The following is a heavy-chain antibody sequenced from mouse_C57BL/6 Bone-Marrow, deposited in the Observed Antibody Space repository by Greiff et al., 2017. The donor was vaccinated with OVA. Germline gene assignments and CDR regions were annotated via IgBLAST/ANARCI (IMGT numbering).Heavy chain of an antibody. CDR3: ARALTTGGGDY. D-gene: IGHD1-1*01. J-gene: IGHJ2*01. Sequence: VQGVESGGGLVKPGGSLKLSCAASGFTFSSYAMSWVRQTPEKRLEWVATISDGGSYTYYPDNVKGRFTISRDNAKNNLYLQMSHLKSEDTAMYYCARALTTGGGDYWGQGTTLTVSS. CDR1: GFTFSSYA. V-gene: IGHV5-4*01. CDR2: ISDGGSYT.